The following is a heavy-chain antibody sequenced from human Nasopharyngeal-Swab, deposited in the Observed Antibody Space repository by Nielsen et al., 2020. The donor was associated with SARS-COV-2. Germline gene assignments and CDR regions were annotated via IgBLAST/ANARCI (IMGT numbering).Heavy chain of an antibody. V-gene: IGHV4-31*03. Sequence: SETLSLTCTVSGGSISSGGYYWSWIRQHPGKGLEWIGYIYYSGSTYYNPSLKSRVTISVDTSKNQFSLKLSSVTAADTAVYYCARVRSLGVGATWNWFDPWGQGTLVTVSS. CDR3: ARVRSLGVGATWNWFDP. CDR1: GGSISSGGYY. D-gene: IGHD1-26*01. CDR2: IYYSGST. J-gene: IGHJ5*02.